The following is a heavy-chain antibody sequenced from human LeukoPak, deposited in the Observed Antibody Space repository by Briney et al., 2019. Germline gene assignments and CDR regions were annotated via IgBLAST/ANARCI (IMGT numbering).Heavy chain of an antibody. CDR1: GFTFTAYG. CDR3: VKGGGGYDVLDH. J-gene: IGHJ5*02. Sequence: GGSLRLSCAVSGFTFTAYGMSWVRQAPGKGLEWVSTISGGGTTYYTDSMKGRFTISRDNSKHTLDLQMNSLRAKDTATYYCVKGGGGYDVLDHWGQGTLVTVSS. V-gene: IGHV3-23*01. D-gene: IGHD5-12*01. CDR2: ISGGGTT.